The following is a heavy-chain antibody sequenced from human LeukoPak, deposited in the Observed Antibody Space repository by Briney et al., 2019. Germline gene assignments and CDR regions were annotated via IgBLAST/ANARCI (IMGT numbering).Heavy chain of an antibody. D-gene: IGHD4-17*01. V-gene: IGHV3-53*01. CDR2: IYSGGST. Sequence: GGSLRLSRAASGFTVSSNCMSWVRQAPGKGLEWVSVIYSGGSTYYADSVKGRFTISRDNSKNTLYLQMNSLRAEDTAVYYCVRGDYGDYTLFDYWGQGTLVTVSS. CDR3: VRGDYGDYTLFDY. CDR1: GFTVSSNC. J-gene: IGHJ4*02.